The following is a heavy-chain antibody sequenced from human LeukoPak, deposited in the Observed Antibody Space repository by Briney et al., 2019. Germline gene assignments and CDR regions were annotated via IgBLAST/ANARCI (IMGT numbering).Heavy chain of an antibody. CDR1: GGSISSGDYY. CDR3: ARGPNYVWGSYRYFDY. Sequence: SETLSLTCTVSGGSISSGDYYWSWIRQPPGKGLEWIGYIYYSGSTYYNPSLKSRVTISVDTSKNQFSLKLSSVTAADTAVYYCARGPNYVWGSYRYFDYWGQGTLVAVSS. CDR2: IYYSGST. V-gene: IGHV4-30-4*01. J-gene: IGHJ4*02. D-gene: IGHD3-16*02.